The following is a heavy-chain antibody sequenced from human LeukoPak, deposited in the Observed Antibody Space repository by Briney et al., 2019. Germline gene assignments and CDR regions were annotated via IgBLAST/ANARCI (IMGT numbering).Heavy chain of an antibody. CDR1: GFTFSSYA. V-gene: IGHV3-23*01. CDR3: AKYQWELYDAFDI. CDR2: ISGSGGST. J-gene: IGHJ3*02. D-gene: IGHD1-26*01. Sequence: GGSLRLSCAASGFTFSSYAMSWVRQAPGKGLEWVSAISGSGGSTYYADSVKGRFTVSRDNSKNTLYLQMNSLRAEDTAVYYCAKYQWELYDAFDIWGQGTMVTVSS.